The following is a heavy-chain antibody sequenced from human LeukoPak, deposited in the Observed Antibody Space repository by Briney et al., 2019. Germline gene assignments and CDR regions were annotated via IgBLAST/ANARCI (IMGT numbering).Heavy chain of an antibody. V-gene: IGHV3-9*01. CDR2: ISWNSGSI. D-gene: IGHD6-19*01. Sequence: GGSLRLSCAASGFTFDDYAMHWVRQAPGKGLEWVSGISWNSGSIGYADSVKGRFTISRDNAKNSLYLQMNNLRAEDTALYYCAKEGTSGWQYYYYYGMDVWGQGTTVTVSS. CDR1: GFTFDDYA. CDR3: AKEGTSGWQYYYYYGMDV. J-gene: IGHJ6*02.